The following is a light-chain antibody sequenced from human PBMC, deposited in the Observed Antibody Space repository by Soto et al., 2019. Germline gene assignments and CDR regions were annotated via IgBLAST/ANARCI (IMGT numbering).Light chain of an antibody. J-gene: IGKJ1*01. Sequence: EIVMTQSPATLSVAPGERVTFSCRASQGVSRKLAWYQHKPGQAPRLLISGASTGATGIPARFSGSGSGTEFTLTISSLQSEDCATYYCQQIYSTPWTFGQGTKVEIK. CDR2: GAS. V-gene: IGKV3-15*01. CDR3: QQIYSTPWT. CDR1: QGVSRK.